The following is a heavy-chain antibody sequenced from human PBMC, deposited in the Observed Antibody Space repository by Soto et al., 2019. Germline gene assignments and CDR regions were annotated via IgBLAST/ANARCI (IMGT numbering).Heavy chain of an antibody. Sequence: QVQLVQSGAEVKTPGASVKVSCKTSGYTFTSYGLSWVRQAPGQGLEWMGWIGTFNGNTNYAQKFQDRVTMTTDTSTSTAYMELRSLRSDDTAVYYCARGFTFWRSTFYFDYWGQGTLVTVSS. CDR3: ARGFTFWRSTFYFDY. CDR2: IGTFNGNT. J-gene: IGHJ4*02. CDR1: GYTFTSYG. D-gene: IGHD3-3*01. V-gene: IGHV1-18*01.